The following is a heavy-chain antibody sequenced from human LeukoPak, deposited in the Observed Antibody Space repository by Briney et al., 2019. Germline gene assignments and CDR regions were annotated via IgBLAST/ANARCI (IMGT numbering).Heavy chain of an antibody. J-gene: IGHJ4*02. D-gene: IGHD5-18*01. V-gene: IGHV3-64*01. CDR1: GFTFSSYA. Sequence: GGSLRLSCAASGFTFSSYAMHWVRQAPGKGLEYVSAISSNGGSTYYANSVKGRFTISRDNSKNTLYLQMGGLRAEDMAVYYCARVIGGYSYGPFDYWGQGTLVTVSS. CDR2: ISSNGGST. CDR3: ARVIGGYSYGPFDY.